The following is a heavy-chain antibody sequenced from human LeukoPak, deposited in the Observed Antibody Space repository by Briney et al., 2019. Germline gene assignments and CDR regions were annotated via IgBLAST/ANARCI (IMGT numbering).Heavy chain of an antibody. Sequence: SRTLSLTCTVSGDSISSGAYYWTWVRQYPGTGLEWIGYISHIGTTYNNPSLKSRVSISVDTSRNQLSLRLTSVTAADTAVYYCARGVQGWFAPWGQGTLVTVSS. V-gene: IGHV4-31*03. CDR1: GDSISSGAYY. CDR3: ARGVQGWFAP. D-gene: IGHD3-10*01. CDR2: ISHIGTT. J-gene: IGHJ5*02.